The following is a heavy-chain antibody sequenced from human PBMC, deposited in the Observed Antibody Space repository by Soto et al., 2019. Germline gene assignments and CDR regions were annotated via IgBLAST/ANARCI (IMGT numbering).Heavy chain of an antibody. CDR3: ARDFTGSYLGLDY. CDR1: GYTFTSYA. J-gene: IGHJ4*02. Sequence: ASVKVSCKAAGYTFTSYAMHWVRQAPGQRLEWMGWINAGNGNTKYSQKFQGRVTITRDTSASTAYMELSSLRSEDTAVYYCARDFTGSYLGLDYWGQGTLVTVSS. V-gene: IGHV1-3*01. CDR2: INAGNGNT. D-gene: IGHD1-26*01.